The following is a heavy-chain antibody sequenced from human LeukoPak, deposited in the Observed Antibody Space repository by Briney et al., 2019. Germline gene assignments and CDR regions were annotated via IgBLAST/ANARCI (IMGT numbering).Heavy chain of an antibody. CDR1: GGSFSGYY. CDR3: VRGLGHSSSDY. V-gene: IGHV4-34*01. CDR2: VNHSGSA. D-gene: IGHD6-6*01. Sequence: PSETLSLTCAVYGGSFSGYYWNWIRQPPGKGLEWIGEVNHSGSANYNPSLKSRVTMSVDTSKNQFSLKLSSVTAADTAVYYCVRGLGHSSSDYWGQGTLVTVSS. J-gene: IGHJ4*02.